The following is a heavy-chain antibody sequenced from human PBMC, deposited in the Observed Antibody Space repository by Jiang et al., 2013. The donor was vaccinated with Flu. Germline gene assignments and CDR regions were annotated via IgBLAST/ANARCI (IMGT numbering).Heavy chain of an antibody. D-gene: IGHD3-10*01. J-gene: IGHJ4*02. Sequence: GYYWSWIRQHQGRAWSGLGTSITWEHLLQPSLKSRVTISVDTSKNQFSLKLSSVTAADTAVYYCASLRNWFGERTFDYWGQGTLVTVSS. CDR1: GYY. CDR2: SITWEH. CDR3: ASLRNWFGERTFDY. V-gene: IGHV4-31*02.